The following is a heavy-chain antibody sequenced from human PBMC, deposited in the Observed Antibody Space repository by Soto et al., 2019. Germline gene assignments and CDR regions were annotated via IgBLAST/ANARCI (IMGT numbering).Heavy chain of an antibody. V-gene: IGHV4-30-4*08. J-gene: IGHJ6*02. Sequence: SQTMPLTSTVSGGCISRGAYYRSFIRKPPGKGLGWIAYIYYSGTTYYNPSLKCRVTISVDSSKNQFSLKVNSVTAADTAVYYCARVPYSSFPAGEMDVWGQGTTVTVSS. D-gene: IGHD6-6*01. CDR3: ARVPYSSFPAGEMDV. CDR2: IYYSGTT. CDR1: GGCISRGAYY.